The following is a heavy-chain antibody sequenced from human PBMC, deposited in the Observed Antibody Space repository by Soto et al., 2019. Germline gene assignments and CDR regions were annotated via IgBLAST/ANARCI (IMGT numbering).Heavy chain of an antibody. CDR3: ARSGSSFGVADYYYYGMDV. CDR1: GFTFKSDS. D-gene: IGHD3-3*01. CDR2: ISNSSSYI. Sequence: GGALRLSYAGSGFTFKSDSTNWVRPAPGKGMEWVSSISNSSSYIYYADSVKGRFTISRDNAKNSLYLQMNSLRAEDTAVYYCARSGSSFGVADYYYYGMDVWGQGTTVTVSS. V-gene: IGHV3-21*01. J-gene: IGHJ6*02.